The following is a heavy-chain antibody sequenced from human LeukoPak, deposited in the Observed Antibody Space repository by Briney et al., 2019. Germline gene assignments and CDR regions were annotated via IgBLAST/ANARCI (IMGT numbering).Heavy chain of an antibody. CDR2: INQDGIEK. CDR1: GFTFSTYW. CDR3: ARGTSMPAATNRVVDY. V-gene: IGHV3-7*01. D-gene: IGHD6-13*01. J-gene: IGHJ4*02. Sequence: PGGSLRLSCAASGFTFSTYWMNWVRQAPGKGLEWVANINQDGIEKHCVDSVKGRFTTSRDNAKNSLYLQMNSLSADDTAIYYCARGTSMPAATNRVVDYWGQGTLVTVSS.